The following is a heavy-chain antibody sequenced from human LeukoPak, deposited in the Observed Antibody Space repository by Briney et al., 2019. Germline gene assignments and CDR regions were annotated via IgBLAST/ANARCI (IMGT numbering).Heavy chain of an antibody. CDR3: ARQSSGIAATDKIDY. CDR2: FTSRSRSI. Sequence: GGSLRLSCVASGFTFSSYSMTWVRQAPGKGLEWLSSFTSRSRSIYYADSVKGRFTISRDNAKNLLYLQMNSLRAEDTAIYYCARQSSGIAATDKIDYWGQGTLVTVSS. CDR1: GFTFSSYS. V-gene: IGHV3-21*06. D-gene: IGHD6-13*01. J-gene: IGHJ4*02.